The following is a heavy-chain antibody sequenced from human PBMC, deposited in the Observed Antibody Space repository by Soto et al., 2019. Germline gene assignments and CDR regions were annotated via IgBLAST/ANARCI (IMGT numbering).Heavy chain of an antibody. CDR3: ARGVRWFGEPHPNWFDP. V-gene: IGHV4-59*13. CDR1: GGSISSYY. D-gene: IGHD3-10*01. CDR2: IYYSGST. J-gene: IGHJ5*02. Sequence: QVQLQESGPGLVKPSETLSLTCTVSGGSISSYYWSWIRQPPGKGLEWIGYIYYSGSTNYNPSLKSRVTISVDTSKNQFSLKLSSVTAADTAVYYCARGVRWFGEPHPNWFDPWGQGTLVTVSS.